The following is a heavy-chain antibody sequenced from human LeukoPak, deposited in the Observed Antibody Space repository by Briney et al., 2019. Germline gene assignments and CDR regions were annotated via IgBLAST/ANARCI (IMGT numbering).Heavy chain of an antibody. CDR2: IKQDGSEK. J-gene: IGHJ4*02. CDR3: ARERAFDY. V-gene: IGHV3-7*01. CDR1: GFTFSSYS. Sequence: GGSLRLSCAASGFTFSSYSMNWVRQAPGKGLEWVANIKQDGSEKYYVDSVKGRFTISRDNAKNSLYLQMNSLRAEDTAVYYCARERAFDYWGQGTLVTVSS.